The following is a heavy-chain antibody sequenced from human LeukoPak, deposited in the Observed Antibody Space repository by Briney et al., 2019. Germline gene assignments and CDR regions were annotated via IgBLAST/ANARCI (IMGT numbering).Heavy chain of an antibody. J-gene: IGHJ6*04. CDR3: ARENGDYGYYYGMDV. V-gene: IGHV1-69*06. CDR1: GGTFSSYA. Sequence: ASVKLSCKASGGTFSSYAISWVRQAPGQGLGWMGGIIPIFGTANYAQKFQGRVTITADKSTSTAYMELSSLRSEDTAVYYCARENGDYGYYYGMDVWGKGTTVTVSS. CDR2: IIPIFGTA. D-gene: IGHD4-17*01.